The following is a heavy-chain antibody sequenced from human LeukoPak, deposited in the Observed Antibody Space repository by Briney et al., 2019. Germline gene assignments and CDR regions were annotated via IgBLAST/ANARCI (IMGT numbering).Heavy chain of an antibody. V-gene: IGHV1-18*01. CDR2: ISAYNGNT. D-gene: IGHD6-13*01. J-gene: IGHJ4*02. CDR3: ARDIPVLYSSSWYDGGRGDY. Sequence: GASVKVSCKASGYTFTSYGISWVRQAPGQGLEWMGWISAYNGNTNYAQKLQGRVTMTTDTSTSTAYMELRSLRSDDTAVYYCARDIPVLYSSSWYDGGRGDYWGQGTLVTVSS. CDR1: GYTFTSYG.